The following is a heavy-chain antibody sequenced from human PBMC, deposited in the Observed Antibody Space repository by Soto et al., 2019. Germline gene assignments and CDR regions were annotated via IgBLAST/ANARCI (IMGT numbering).Heavy chain of an antibody. CDR3: AGGGVRGVITRTRDYYGMDV. Sequence: GEALKISCKGSGYSVTSYWIGWVRQMPGKGLEWMGIIYPGDSDTRYSPSFQGQVTISADKSISTAYLQWSSLKASDTAMYYCAGGGVRGVITRTRDYYGMDVWGQGPTVTVSS. CDR1: GYSVTSYW. V-gene: IGHV5-51*01. D-gene: IGHD3-10*01. CDR2: IYPGDSDT. J-gene: IGHJ6*02.